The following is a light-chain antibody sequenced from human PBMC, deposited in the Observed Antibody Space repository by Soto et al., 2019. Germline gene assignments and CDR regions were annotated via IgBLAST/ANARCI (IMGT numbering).Light chain of an antibody. V-gene: IGLV2-14*01. Sequence: QSALTQPASVSGSPGQSITISCTGTSSDVGGYNYVSWYQQHPGKAPKLMIYDVSTRPAGVSNRFSGSKSGNTASLTISGLQAEDEADYYCNSYTSSSTPGVFGTGTKLTVL. CDR3: NSYTSSSTPGV. CDR2: DVS. J-gene: IGLJ1*01. CDR1: SSDVGGYNY.